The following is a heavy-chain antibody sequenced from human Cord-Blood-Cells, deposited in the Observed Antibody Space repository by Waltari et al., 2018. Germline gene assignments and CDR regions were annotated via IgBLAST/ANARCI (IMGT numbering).Heavy chain of an antibody. J-gene: IGHJ5*02. CDR3: ARVVAMVRGVINWFDP. D-gene: IGHD3-10*01. V-gene: IGHV1-8*01. CDR2: MNPNSGNT. CDR1: GYTFTSYD. Sequence: QVQLVQSGAEVKKPGASVKVSCKASGYTFTSYDINWMRQAPGQGLEWMGWMNPNSGNTGYAQKFQGRVTMTRNTSISTAYMELSSLRSEDTAVYYCARVVAMVRGVINWFDPWGQGTLVTVSS.